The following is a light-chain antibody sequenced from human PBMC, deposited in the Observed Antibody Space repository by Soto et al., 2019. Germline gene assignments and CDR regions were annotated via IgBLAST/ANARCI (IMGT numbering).Light chain of an antibody. J-gene: IGLJ1*01. CDR1: SSDVGAYNS. CDR3: CSSAPESTYV. Sequence: QSVLAQPASVSGSPGQSITISCTGTSSDVGAYNSVSWYQQHPHRAPQVIIYKGNKRPSGVSNRFSGSTSGNAASLTISALQAEDEADYFCCSSAPESTYVFGTGTKLTVL. CDR2: KGN. V-gene: IGLV2-23*01.